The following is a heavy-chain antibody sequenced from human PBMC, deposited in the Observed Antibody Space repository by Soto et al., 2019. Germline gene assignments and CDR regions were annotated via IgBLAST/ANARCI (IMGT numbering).Heavy chain of an antibody. CDR3: ARDPSITMIVVVITKDYYYGMDV. D-gene: IGHD3-22*01. CDR1: GFTFSSYA. J-gene: IGHJ6*02. Sequence: GGSLRLSCAASGFTFSSYAMHWVRQAPCKGLEWVAVISYDGSNKYYADSVKGRFTISRDNSKNTLYLQMNSLRAEDTAVYYCARDPSITMIVVVITKDYYYGMDVWGQGTTVTVSS. V-gene: IGHV3-30-3*01. CDR2: ISYDGSNK.